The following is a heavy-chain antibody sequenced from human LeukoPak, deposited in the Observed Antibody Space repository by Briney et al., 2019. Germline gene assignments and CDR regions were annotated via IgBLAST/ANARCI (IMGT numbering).Heavy chain of an antibody. D-gene: IGHD3-22*01. V-gene: IGHV3-20*04. CDR2: INWNGGST. J-gene: IGHJ6*04. Sequence: GGSLRLSCAASGFTFDNYGMSWVRQAPGKGLEWVSGINWNGGSTGYADSVKGRFTISRDNAKNSLYLQMNSLRAEDTALYYCARDSSISVVRGLDVWGKGTTVTVSS. CDR1: GFTFDNYG. CDR3: ARDSSISVVRGLDV.